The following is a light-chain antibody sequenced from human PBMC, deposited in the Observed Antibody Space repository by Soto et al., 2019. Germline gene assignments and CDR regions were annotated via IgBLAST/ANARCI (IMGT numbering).Light chain of an antibody. J-gene: IGLJ2*01. CDR3: QTWGTGIRGV. Sequence: QSVLTQSPSASASLGASVKLTCTLSSGHSSYAIAWHQQQPEKGPRYLMKLNSDGSHSKGDGIPDRFSGSSSGAERYLTISSLQSEDEADYYCQTWGTGIRGVFGGGTKSPS. CDR1: SGHSSYA. CDR2: LNSDGSH. V-gene: IGLV4-69*01.